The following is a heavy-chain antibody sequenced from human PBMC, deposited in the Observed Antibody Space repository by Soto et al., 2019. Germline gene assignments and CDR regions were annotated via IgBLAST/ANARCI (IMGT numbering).Heavy chain of an antibody. D-gene: IGHD6-19*01. CDR3: ARDRWLVRD. Sequence: QVQLQESGPGLVKPSETLSLTCTVSGGSISSYYWSWIRQPPGKGLEWIGYIYYSGSTNYNPSLNSRVTISVDTSKNQFSLKLSSVTAADTAVYYCARDRWLVRDWGQGTLVTVSS. J-gene: IGHJ4*02. CDR2: IYYSGST. CDR1: GGSISSYY. V-gene: IGHV4-59*01.